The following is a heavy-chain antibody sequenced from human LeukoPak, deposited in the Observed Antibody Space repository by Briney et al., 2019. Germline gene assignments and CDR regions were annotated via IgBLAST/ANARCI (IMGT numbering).Heavy chain of an antibody. J-gene: IGHJ4*02. CDR2: IWYDGRNK. CDR1: GFTFSSYG. V-gene: IGHV3-33*01. D-gene: IGHD6-13*01. CDR3: ARGAAAASPLDY. Sequence: GGSLRLSCAASGFTFSSYGMHWVRQAPGKGLEWVAVIWYDGRNKNYADSVKGRFTISRDNSKNTLYLQIDSLRPDDTAVYYCARGAAAASPLDYWGQGTLVTVSS.